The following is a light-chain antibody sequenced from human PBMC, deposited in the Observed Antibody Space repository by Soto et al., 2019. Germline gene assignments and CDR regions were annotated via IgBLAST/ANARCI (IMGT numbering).Light chain of an antibody. Sequence: DIQMTQSPSSVSSSVGDRFTITCRSSQEVRNWLTWYQQKPGKAPKLLIYGASNLHGGVPSRFSGSGSRTDFTLTITHLQSEDFATYYCQHYLNYPITFGQGTRLEIK. CDR3: QHYLNYPIT. V-gene: IGKV1-12*01. J-gene: IGKJ5*01. CDR2: GAS. CDR1: QEVRNW.